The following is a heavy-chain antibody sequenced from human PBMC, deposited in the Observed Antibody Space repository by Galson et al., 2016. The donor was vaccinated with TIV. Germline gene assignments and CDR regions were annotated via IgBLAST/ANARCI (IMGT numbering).Heavy chain of an antibody. D-gene: IGHD3-10*01. J-gene: IGHJ4*02. Sequence: SLRLSCAASGFTFTNYAMSWVRQAPGKGLEWVSAISGSGGTTFYADSVKGRFTISRDNAKNTLYLQMSSLRAEDTAVYYCAQVYYSYGSGTYYVWGQGTLVTVSS. V-gene: IGHV3-23*01. CDR1: GFTFTNYA. CDR3: AQVYYSYGSGTYYV. CDR2: ISGSGGTT.